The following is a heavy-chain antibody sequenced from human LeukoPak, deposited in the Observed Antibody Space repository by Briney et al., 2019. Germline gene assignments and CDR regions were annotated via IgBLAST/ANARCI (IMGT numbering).Heavy chain of an antibody. CDR2: IYYSGST. CDR3: ARAPRTYNWNDENDAFDI. CDR1: GGSISSYY. Sequence: SETLSLTCTVSGGSISSYYWSWIRQPPGKGLEWIGYIYYSGSTNYNPSLKSRVTISVDTSKNQFSLKLSSVTAADTAVYYCARAPRTYNWNDENDAFDIWGQGTMVTVSS. V-gene: IGHV4-59*01. D-gene: IGHD1-20*01. J-gene: IGHJ3*02.